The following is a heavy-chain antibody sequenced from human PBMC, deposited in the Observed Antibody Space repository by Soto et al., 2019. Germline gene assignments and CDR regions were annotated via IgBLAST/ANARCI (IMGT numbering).Heavy chain of an antibody. J-gene: IGHJ4*02. D-gene: IGHD3-9*01. V-gene: IGHV3-23*01. CDR3: AKGAWYYDILTGYGYFDY. Sequence: EVQLLESGGGLVQLGGSLRLSRAASGFTFSSYAMSWVRQAPGKGLEWISGISGSGVSTYYADSVKGRFTISRDNSKNTLYLQMNSLRAEDTAVYYCAKGAWYYDILTGYGYFDYWGQGTLVTVSS. CDR2: ISGSGVST. CDR1: GFTFSSYA.